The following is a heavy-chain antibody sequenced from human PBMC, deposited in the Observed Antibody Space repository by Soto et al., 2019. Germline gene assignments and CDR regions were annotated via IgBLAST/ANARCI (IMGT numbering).Heavy chain of an antibody. D-gene: IGHD3-10*02. CDR2: NSGSRNM. Sequence: SETLSLTCTVSGGSITSGGQYWGWVRRYPGEGLKWIRHNSGSRNMYPYNTSLKSRVTISADTSMNQFSLSLSAVTAADTAVYYCARVDHRGYFSVLTDFWGQGTLVTVSS. V-gene: IGHV4-31*03. CDR3: ARVDHRGYFSVLTDF. CDR1: GGSITSGGQY. J-gene: IGHJ4*02.